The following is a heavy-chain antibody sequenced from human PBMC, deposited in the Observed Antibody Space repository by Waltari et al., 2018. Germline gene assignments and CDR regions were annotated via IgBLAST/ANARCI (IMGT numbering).Heavy chain of an antibody. CDR2: IYHSGST. CDR1: GHSISSGYS. CDR3: ARDFRGWFDP. J-gene: IGHJ5*02. Sequence: QVQLQESGPGLVKPSETLSLTFAVSGHSISSGYSWGWIRQPPGKGLEWIGSIYHSGSTYYNPSLKSRVTISVDTSKNQFSLKLSSVTAADTAVYYCARDFRGWFDPWGQGTLVTVSS. V-gene: IGHV4-38-2*02.